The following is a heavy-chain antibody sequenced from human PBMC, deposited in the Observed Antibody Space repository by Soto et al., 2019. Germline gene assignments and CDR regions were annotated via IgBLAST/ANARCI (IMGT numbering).Heavy chain of an antibody. D-gene: IGHD2-15*01. CDR2: IQSGGRT. Sequence: EVQLVESGGGLVQPGGSLRLSCAASGFTVSSKYMTWVRQAPGKGLEWVSLIQSGGRTYYAVSVKGRFTISRDNSKNTLFLQMNSLRVEDTAVYDCGRDDGPCSGGRCYGVPMVVWGKGTTVTVSS. CDR3: GRDDGPCSGGRCYGVPMVV. CDR1: GFTVSSKY. J-gene: IGHJ6*03. V-gene: IGHV3-66*01.